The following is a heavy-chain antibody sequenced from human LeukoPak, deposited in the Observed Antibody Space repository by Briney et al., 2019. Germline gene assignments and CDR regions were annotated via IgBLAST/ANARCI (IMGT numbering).Heavy chain of an antibody. CDR1: GGSITSYY. V-gene: IGHV4-4*07. CDR2: IHTTGST. D-gene: IGHD6-19*01. Sequence: SETLSLTCTVSGGSITSYYWSWIRQPAGKGLEWIGRIHTTGSTNYNPSLKSRVTMSVDTSKNQFSLKLSSVTAADTAVYYCARGYTSGWSPALDIWGQGTMVTVSS. J-gene: IGHJ3*02. CDR3: ARGYTSGWSPALDI.